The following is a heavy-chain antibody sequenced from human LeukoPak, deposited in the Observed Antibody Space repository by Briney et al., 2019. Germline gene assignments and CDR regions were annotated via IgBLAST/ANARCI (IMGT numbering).Heavy chain of an antibody. CDR2: ISGSGGST. V-gene: IGHV3-23*01. D-gene: IGHD2-15*01. CDR1: GFTFSSYA. Sequence: GGSLRLSCAASGFTFSSYAMSWVRQAPGKGLEWVSAISGSGGSTYYADSVKGWFTISRDNSKNTLYLQMNSLRAEDTAVYYCAKVDRYCSGGSCYGFDYWGQGTLVTVSS. J-gene: IGHJ4*02. CDR3: AKVDRYCSGGSCYGFDY.